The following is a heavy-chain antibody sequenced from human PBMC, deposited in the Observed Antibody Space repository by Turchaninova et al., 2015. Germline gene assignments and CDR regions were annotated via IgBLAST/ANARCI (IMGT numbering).Heavy chain of an antibody. CDR3: ARFMSSSYGMDV. CDR1: GYTFTDFG. V-gene: IGHV1-18*04. Sequence: QVQLVQSGAEVKRPGASVQVACEVSGYTFTDFGINWVRLAPGQGPEWVGWISTYNGATHTAHIFHGKSQQNEQTYTAPANRELRSLTADDTAVYYCARFMSSSYGMDVWGRGTTITVSS. CDR2: ISTYNGAT. D-gene: IGHD3-16*01. J-gene: IGHJ6*02.